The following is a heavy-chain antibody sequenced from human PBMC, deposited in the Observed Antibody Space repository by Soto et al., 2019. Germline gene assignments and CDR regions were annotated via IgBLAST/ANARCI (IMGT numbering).Heavy chain of an antibody. CDR1: GDPISSGNE. V-gene: IGHV4-38-2*02. D-gene: IGHD2-8*01. Sequence: PSETLSLSSTDSGDPISSGNELAWIRQAPGILLVRVARIFHTGTTYCDPSLNSGGTISVDTSNTQFSDKLHSVTGAVSAVYYCAGADGVAYDPFCGQGGLVT. CDR2: IFHTGTT. J-gene: IGHJ4*02. CDR3: AGADGVAYDPF.